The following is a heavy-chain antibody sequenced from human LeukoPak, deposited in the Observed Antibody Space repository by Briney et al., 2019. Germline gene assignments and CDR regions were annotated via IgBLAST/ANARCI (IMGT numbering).Heavy chain of an antibody. CDR2: INHSGST. J-gene: IGHJ4*02. D-gene: IGHD3-10*01. CDR1: GGSFSGYY. Sequence: SETLSLTCAVYGGSFSGYYWSWIRQPPGKGLERIGEINHSGSTNYNPSLKSRVTISVDTSKNQFSLKLSSVTAADTAVYYCARVKYGSGRPYYFDYWGQGTLVTVSS. V-gene: IGHV4-34*01. CDR3: ARVKYGSGRPYYFDY.